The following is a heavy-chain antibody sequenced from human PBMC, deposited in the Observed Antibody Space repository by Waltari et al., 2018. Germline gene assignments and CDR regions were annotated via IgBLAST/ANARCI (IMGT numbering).Heavy chain of an antibody. V-gene: IGHV5-51*01. CDR1: GYSFTSYW. CDR3: ARQEDWIISGGYPFDY. Sequence: EVQLVQSGAEVKTPGESLKLSCKGSGYSFTSYWIGWVRQMPGKGLEWMGIIYPGDSDTRYSPSFQGQVTISADKSISTAYLQWSSLKASDTAMYYCARQEDWIISGGYPFDYWGQGTLVTVSS. J-gene: IGHJ4*02. CDR2: IYPGDSDT. D-gene: IGHD2-15*01.